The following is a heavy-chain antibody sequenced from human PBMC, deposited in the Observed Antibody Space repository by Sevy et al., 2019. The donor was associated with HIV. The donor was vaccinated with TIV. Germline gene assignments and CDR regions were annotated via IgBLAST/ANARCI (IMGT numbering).Heavy chain of an antibody. Sequence: GGSLRLSCAASGFTFSNYGMHWVRQAPGKGLEWVAVIWYDGSYEYYADSVKGRFTISRDNAKSTLYLQMNRLRAEDTAVYYWAKTFAIFGVLMSPDFDPWGQGTLVTVSS. D-gene: IGHD3-3*01. CDR3: AKTFAIFGVLMSPDFDP. J-gene: IGHJ5*02. CDR1: GFTFSNYG. CDR2: IWYDGSYE. V-gene: IGHV3-33*06.